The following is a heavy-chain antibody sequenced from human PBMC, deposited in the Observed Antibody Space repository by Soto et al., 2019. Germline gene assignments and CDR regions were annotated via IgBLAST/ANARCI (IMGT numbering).Heavy chain of an antibody. CDR3: AKDAGYCSGGSGHWRWFEP. V-gene: IGHV3-23*01. D-gene: IGHD2-15*01. Sequence: EVQLLESGGGLVQPGGSLRLSCAASGFTFSSYAMRWVRQAPGKGLEWVSAISGSGGSTYYADSVKGRFTISRDNSKNTLYLQMNSLRAEDTAVYYCAKDAGYCSGGSGHWRWFEPWGQGTLVTVSS. CDR2: ISGSGGST. J-gene: IGHJ5*02. CDR1: GFTFSSYA.